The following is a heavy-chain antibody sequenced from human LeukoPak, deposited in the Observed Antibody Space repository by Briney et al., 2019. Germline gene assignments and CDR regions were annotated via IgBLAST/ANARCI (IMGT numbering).Heavy chain of an antibody. V-gene: IGHV3-74*01. J-gene: IGHJ3*02. D-gene: IGHD3-16*01. Sequence: PGGSLRLSCAASGFTFSSYWMHWVRQTPGKGLVWVSRIKSDGSSTSDADSVKGRLTISRDNAKNTLYLQMNSLRAEDTAVYYCARRGAASDAFDIWGQGTMVTVSS. CDR3: ARRGAASDAFDI. CDR2: IKSDGSST. CDR1: GFTFSSYW.